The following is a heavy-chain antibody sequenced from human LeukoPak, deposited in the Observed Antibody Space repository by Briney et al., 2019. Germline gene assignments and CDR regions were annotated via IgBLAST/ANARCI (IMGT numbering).Heavy chain of an antibody. V-gene: IGHV5-51*01. D-gene: IGHD3-10*01. CDR1: GYRFTTYW. CDR3: ARQHGSGSYYSRAIDY. Sequence: GESLKISCEASGYRFTTYWIGWVRQMPGKGLEWMGIIYPGDSDTRYSPSFQGRVTISADKSISTAYLQWSSLKASDTAMYYCARQHGSGSYYSRAIDYWGQGTLVTVSS. CDR2: IYPGDSDT. J-gene: IGHJ4*02.